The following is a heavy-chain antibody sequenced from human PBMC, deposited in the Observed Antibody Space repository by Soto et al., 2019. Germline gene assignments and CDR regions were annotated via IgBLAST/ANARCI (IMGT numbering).Heavy chain of an antibody. D-gene: IGHD2-2*01. J-gene: IGHJ6*02. V-gene: IGHV1-69*06. CDR1: GGTFSSYA. CDR2: IMPISDTT. Sequence: QVQLVQSGAEVKKPGSSVKVSCKASGGTFSSYAISWVRQAPGQGLEWMGGIMPISDTTNYAQKFQGRVTFTADKSTSTSYMELSTLRSENTAMYYCARSEGSRTSLEVSYYYYYGMDVWGQGTTVTVSS. CDR3: ARSEGSRTSLEVSYYYYYGMDV.